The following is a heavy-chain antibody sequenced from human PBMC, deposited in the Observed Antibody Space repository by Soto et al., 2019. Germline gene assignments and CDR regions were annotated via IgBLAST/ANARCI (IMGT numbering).Heavy chain of an antibody. D-gene: IGHD6-13*01. CDR1: GFTFSNAW. V-gene: IGHV3-15*07. CDR3: TTDWYSSNWYAGDYYGMDV. Sequence: PGGSLRLSCAASGFTFSNAWMNWVRQAPGKGLEWVGRIKSKTDGGTTDYAAPVKGRFTISRDDSKNTLYLQMNSLKTEDTAVYYCTTDWYSSNWYAGDYYGMDVWGQGTTVTVSS. CDR2: IKSKTDGGTT. J-gene: IGHJ6*02.